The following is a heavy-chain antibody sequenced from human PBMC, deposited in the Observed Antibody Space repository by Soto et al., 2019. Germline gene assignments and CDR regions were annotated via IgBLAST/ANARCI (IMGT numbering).Heavy chain of an antibody. CDR2: IKSKTDGGTT. V-gene: IGHV3-15*01. J-gene: IGHJ4*02. Sequence: GGSLRLSXAASGFSFSNVWMSWVRQAPGKGLEWVGRIKSKTDGGTTDYAAPVKGRFTISRDDSKTTLYLQMNSLKTEDTAVYYCSFQESTTVTTFEYWGQGTLVTVSS. CDR1: GFSFSNVW. D-gene: IGHD4-17*01. CDR3: SFQESTTVTTFEY.